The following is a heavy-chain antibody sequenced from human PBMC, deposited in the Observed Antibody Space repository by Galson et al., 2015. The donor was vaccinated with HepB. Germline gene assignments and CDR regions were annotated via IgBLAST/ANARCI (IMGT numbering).Heavy chain of an antibody. Sequence: PPGKGLEWIGYIYYSGSTYYNPSLKSRVTISVDTSKNQFSLKLSSVTAADTAVYYRARVPARPYYYYYGMDVWGQGTTVTVSS. D-gene: IGHD6-6*01. CDR2: IYYSGST. V-gene: IGHV4-31*02. J-gene: IGHJ6*02. CDR3: ARVPARPYYYYYGMDV.